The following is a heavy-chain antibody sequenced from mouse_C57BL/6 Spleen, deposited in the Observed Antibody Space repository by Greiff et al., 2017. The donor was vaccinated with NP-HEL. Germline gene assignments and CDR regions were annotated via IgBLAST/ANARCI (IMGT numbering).Heavy chain of an antibody. V-gene: IGHV5-4*01. D-gene: IGHD2-13*01. Sequence: EVQLVESGGGLVKPGGSLKLSCAASGFTFSSYAMSWVRQTPEKRLEWVATISDGGSYTYYPDNVKGRFTISRDNAKNNLYLQMSHLKSEDTAMYYCARDKGDVFAYWGQGTLVTVSA. CDR2: ISDGGSYT. CDR1: GFTFSSYA. J-gene: IGHJ3*01. CDR3: ARDKGDVFAY.